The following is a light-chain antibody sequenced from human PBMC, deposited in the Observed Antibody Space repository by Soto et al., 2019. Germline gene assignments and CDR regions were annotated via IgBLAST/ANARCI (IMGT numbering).Light chain of an antibody. J-gene: IGLJ2*01. CDR3: ASWDDSLNVLV. V-gene: IGLV1-47*01. CDR2: RNN. Sequence: QSALTQPPSTSGTPGQRVTISCSGGSSNIGYNYVCWYQQLPGTAPKLLISRNNLRPSGVPDRFSGSKSGTSASLAISGLRSEDEADYYCASWDDSLNVLVFGGGTKLTVL. CDR1: SSNIGYNY.